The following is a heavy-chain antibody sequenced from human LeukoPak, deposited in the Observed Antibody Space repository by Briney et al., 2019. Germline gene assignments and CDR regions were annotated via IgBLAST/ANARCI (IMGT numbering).Heavy chain of an antibody. CDR1: GFTFSSYG. J-gene: IGHJ4*02. V-gene: IGHV3-30*02. CDR3: ARXXVYFDY. D-gene: IGHD1-14*01. CDR2: IPYDGSNK. Sequence: GGSLRLSCAASGFTFSSYGMHWVRQAPGKGLEWVAFIPYDGSNKYYADSVKGRFTISRDNSKNTLYLQMNNLRAEDTAVYYCARXXVYFDYWGQGTLVTVS.